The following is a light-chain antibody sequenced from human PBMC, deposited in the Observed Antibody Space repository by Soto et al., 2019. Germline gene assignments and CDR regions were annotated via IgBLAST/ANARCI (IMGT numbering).Light chain of an antibody. V-gene: IGLV2-8*01. CDR2: EVS. J-gene: IGLJ3*02. CDR1: NIAVNY. Sequence: QSALTQPPSASGSRGQSVTISCTGTNIAVNYVSWFQQHPGKAPKLIIYEVSKRPSGVPDRFSGSKSGNTASLTVSGLQADDETDYYCSSYAGSDIWVFGGGTKVTVL. CDR3: SSYAGSDIWV.